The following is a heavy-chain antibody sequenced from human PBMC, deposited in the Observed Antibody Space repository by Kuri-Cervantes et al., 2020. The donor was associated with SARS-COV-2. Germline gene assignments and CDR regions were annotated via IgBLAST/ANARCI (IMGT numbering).Heavy chain of an antibody. CDR1: ETTFPNYD. CDR2: VKTNSGNT. J-gene: IGHJ2*01. Sequence: ASVKVSCKAPETTFPNYDINWVRQATGQGLEWMGMVKTNSGNTLYAQIFQGRVTMTRDTSTSTVYMELSSLRSEDTAVYYCATVGLGRWYFDLWGRGTLVTVSS. D-gene: IGHD7-27*01. CDR3: ATVGLGRWYFDL. V-gene: IGHV1-8*01.